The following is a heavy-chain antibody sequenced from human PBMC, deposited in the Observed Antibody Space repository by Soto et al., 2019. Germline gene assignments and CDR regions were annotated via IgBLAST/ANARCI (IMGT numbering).Heavy chain of an antibody. D-gene: IGHD3-9*01. J-gene: IGHJ3*02. V-gene: IGHV3-30*18. CDR1: GFIFSSYG. Sequence: QVQLVESGGGVVQPGRSPRLSCAASGFIFSSYGMYWVRQAPGKGLEWVAVISYDGSNKYYADSVKGRFTISRDNSKNTLYLQMNSLRAEDTAVYYCAKTIHGNAFDIWGQGTMVTVSS. CDR2: ISYDGSNK. CDR3: AKTIHGNAFDI.